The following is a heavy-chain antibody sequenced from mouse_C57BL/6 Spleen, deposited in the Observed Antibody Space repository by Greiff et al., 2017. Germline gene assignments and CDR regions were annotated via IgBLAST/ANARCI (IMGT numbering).Heavy chain of an antibody. V-gene: IGHV1-80*01. Sequence: QVQLKQSGAELVKPGASVKISCKASGYAFSSYWMNWVKQRPGKGLEWIGQIYPGDGDTNYNGKFKGKATLTADKSSSTAYMQLSSLTSEDSAVYFCARALGNYELMDYWGQGTSVTVSS. CDR2: IYPGDGDT. D-gene: IGHD2-1*01. CDR1: GYAFSSYW. CDR3: ARALGNYELMDY. J-gene: IGHJ4*01.